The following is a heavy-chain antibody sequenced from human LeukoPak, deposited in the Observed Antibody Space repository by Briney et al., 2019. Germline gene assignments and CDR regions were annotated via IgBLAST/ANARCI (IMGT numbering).Heavy chain of an antibody. Sequence: GGSLRLSCAASGFTFSDYYMSWIRQAPRKGLEWVSYISTSGSNIYYADSVKGRFTISRDNAKNSLYLQMNSLRAEDTAVYYCARDIVAAGTSASTEYFQHWGQGTLVTVSS. V-gene: IGHV3-11*01. D-gene: IGHD6-13*01. J-gene: IGHJ1*01. CDR2: ISTSGSNI. CDR1: GFTFSDYY. CDR3: ARDIVAAGTSASTEYFQH.